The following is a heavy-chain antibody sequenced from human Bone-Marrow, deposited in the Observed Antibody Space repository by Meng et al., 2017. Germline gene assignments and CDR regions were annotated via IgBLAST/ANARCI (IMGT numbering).Heavy chain of an antibody. CDR1: GGSISSSNW. J-gene: IGHJ4*02. CDR2: IYHSGST. V-gene: IGHV4-4*02. D-gene: IGHD6-19*01. CDR3: ARARGIAVAEPWDY. Sequence: VRLQRSGPGLGQPSGTLSLTCAVSGGSISSSNWWSWVRQPPGKGLEWIGEIYHSGSTNYNPSLKSRVTISVDKSKNQFSLKLSSVTAADTAVYYCARARGIAVAEPWDYWGQGTLVTVSS.